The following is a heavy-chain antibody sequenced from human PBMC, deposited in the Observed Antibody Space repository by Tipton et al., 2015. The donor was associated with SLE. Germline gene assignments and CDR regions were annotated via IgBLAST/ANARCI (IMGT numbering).Heavy chain of an antibody. D-gene: IGHD2-21*02. CDR3: AREVTPENSKLSGPLDY. V-gene: IGHV4-61*09. J-gene: IGHJ4*02. CDR1: GGSLSSGTYY. Sequence: TLSLTCTISGGSLSSGTYYWNWIRQPAGTGLEWIGHIYTSGSTNYNPSLKSRVTMSVDTSKNQFSLQLSSVTAADTAMYYCAREVTPENSKLSGPLDYWGQGTLVTVSS. CDR2: IYTSGST.